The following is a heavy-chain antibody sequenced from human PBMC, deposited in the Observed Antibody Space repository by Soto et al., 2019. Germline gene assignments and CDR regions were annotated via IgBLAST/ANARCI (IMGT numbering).Heavy chain of an antibody. CDR1: GGSISSSSYY. D-gene: IGHD3-3*01. CDR2: IYYSGST. CDR3: ARIFGVVITSYYYYYCMDV. J-gene: IGHJ6*02. Sequence: PSETLSLTCTVSGGSISSSSYYWGWIRQPPGKGLEWIGSIYYSGSTYYNPSLKSRDTIYVDTSKNQFSLKLSSVTAADTAVYYCARIFGVVITSYYYYYCMDVWGQGTTVTVSS. V-gene: IGHV4-39*01.